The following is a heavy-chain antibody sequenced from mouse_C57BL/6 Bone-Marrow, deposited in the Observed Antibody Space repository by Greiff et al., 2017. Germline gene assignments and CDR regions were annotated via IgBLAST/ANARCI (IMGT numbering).Heavy chain of an antibody. V-gene: IGHV1-19*01. D-gene: IGHD2-14*01. CDR2: INPYHGGT. J-gene: IGHJ4*01. Sequence: EVQLQQSGPVLVKPGASVKMSCKASGYTFTDYYMHWVKQSHGKCLEWIGVINPYHGGTSYNQKFKGKATLTVDKSSSTAYMELNSLTSEDSAVYCCARSEYDGASGDRGHGAAVTVSS. CDR1: GYTFTDYY. CDR3: ARSEYDGASGD.